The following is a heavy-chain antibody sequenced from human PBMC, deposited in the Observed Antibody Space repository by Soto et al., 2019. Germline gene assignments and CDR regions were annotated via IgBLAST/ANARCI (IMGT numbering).Heavy chain of an antibody. CDR1: GFTFSSYS. D-gene: IGHD1-7*01. CDR3: ARGNYGYYYYGMDV. V-gene: IGHV3-21*01. CDR2: ISSSSYI. J-gene: IGHJ6*02. Sequence: GGSLRLSCAASGFTFSSYSMNWVRQAPGKGLEWVSSISSSSYIYYADSVKGRFTISRDNAKNSQYLQMNSLRAEDTAVYYCARGNYGYYYYGMDVWGQGTTVTVSS.